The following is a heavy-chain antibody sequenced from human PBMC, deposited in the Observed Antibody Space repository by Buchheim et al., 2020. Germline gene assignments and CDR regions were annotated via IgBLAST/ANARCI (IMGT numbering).Heavy chain of an antibody. CDR2: INHSGST. J-gene: IGHJ5*02. CDR1: GGSFSGYY. CDR3: ARELTDMTTGKNWFDP. V-gene: IGHV4-34*01. Sequence: QVQLQQWGAGLLKPSETLSLTCAVYGGSFSGYYWSWIRQPPGKGLEWIGEINHSGSTNYNPSLKSRVTISVDTSKTQFSLKLSSVTAADTAVYYCARELTDMTTGKNWFDPWGQGTL. D-gene: IGHD4-11*01.